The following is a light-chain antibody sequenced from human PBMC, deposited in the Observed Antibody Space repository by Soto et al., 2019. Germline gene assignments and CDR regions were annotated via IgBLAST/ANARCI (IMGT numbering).Light chain of an antibody. CDR3: QQYYSTPWT. Sequence: DIVMTQSPDSLAVSLGERDTINCKSSQSVLYSSNNKNYLAWYQQKPGQPPKLLIYWASTRESGVPDRFSGGGSGTYFTLTISSLQAEDVAVYYCQQYYSTPWTFGQGTNEEFK. CDR1: QSVLYSSNNKNY. J-gene: IGKJ1*01. V-gene: IGKV4-1*01. CDR2: WAS.